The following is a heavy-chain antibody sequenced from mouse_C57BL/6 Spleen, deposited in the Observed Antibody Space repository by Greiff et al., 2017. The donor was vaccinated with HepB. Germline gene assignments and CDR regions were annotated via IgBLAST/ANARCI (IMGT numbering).Heavy chain of an antibody. CDR3: ARGAAVVAKHFDY. V-gene: IGHV5-17*01. CDR1: GFTFSDYG. D-gene: IGHD1-1*01. J-gene: IGHJ2*01. CDR2: ISSGSSTI. Sequence: DVMLVESGGGLVKPGGSLKLSCAASGFTFSDYGMHWVRQAPEKGLEWVAYISSGSSTIYSADTVKGRFTISRDNAKNTMFLQLTSLRSEDTAMYYCARGAAVVAKHFDYWGQGTTLTVSS.